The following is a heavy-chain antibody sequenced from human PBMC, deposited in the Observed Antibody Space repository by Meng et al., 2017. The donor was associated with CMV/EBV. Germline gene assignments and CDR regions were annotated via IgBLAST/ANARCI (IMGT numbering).Heavy chain of an antibody. J-gene: IGHJ4*02. V-gene: IGHV4-61*01. D-gene: IGHD3-3*01. Sequence: GSISSGSYYWSRIRQPPGKGLGWIGYIYYSGSTNYNPSLKSRVTISVDTSKNQFSLKLSSVTAADTAVYYCARGGEYDFWSGYDLDYWGQGTLVTVSS. CDR2: IYYSGST. CDR3: ARGGEYDFWSGYDLDY. CDR1: GSISSGSYY.